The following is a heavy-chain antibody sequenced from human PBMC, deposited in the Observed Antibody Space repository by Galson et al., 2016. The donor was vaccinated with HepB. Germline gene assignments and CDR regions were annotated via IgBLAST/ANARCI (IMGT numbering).Heavy chain of an antibody. D-gene: IGHD3-3*01. CDR3: ARTRTGFLEWSTTRGAFDI. CDR1: SGFISSSSYY. V-gene: IGHV4-39*01. CDR2: IYYSGST. J-gene: IGHJ3*02. Sequence: SETLSLTCTVSSGFISSSSYYWGWIRQPPGKGLEWIGSIYYSGSTYYNPSLKSRVTMSVDTSKNQLSLKLSSVTAADTAVYYCARTRTGFLEWSTTRGAFDIWGQGTMVTVSS.